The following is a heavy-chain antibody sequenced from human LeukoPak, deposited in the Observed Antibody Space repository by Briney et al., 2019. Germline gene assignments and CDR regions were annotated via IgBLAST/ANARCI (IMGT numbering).Heavy chain of an antibody. CDR3: ARVLVSGSYSRWYFDY. CDR2: IIPIFGTA. J-gene: IGHJ4*02. V-gene: IGHV1-69*06. D-gene: IGHD1-26*01. Sequence: ASVKVSCKASGYTFSYDINWVRQATGQGLEWMGGIIPIFGTANYAQKFQGRVTITADKSTSTAYMELSSLRSEDTAVYYCARVLVSGSYSRWYFDYWGQGTLVTVSS. CDR1: GYTFSYD.